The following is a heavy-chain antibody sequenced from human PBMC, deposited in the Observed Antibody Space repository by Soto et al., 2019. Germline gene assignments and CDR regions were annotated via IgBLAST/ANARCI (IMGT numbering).Heavy chain of an antibody. CDR1: GFTFSSYG. CDR2: ISYDESNK. V-gene: IGHV3-30*18. J-gene: IGHJ6*02. Sequence: LRLSCAASGFTFSSYGMHWVRQAPGKGLEWVAFISYDESNKYYADSVKGRFTISRDNSRTTLYLQMNSLRAEDTAVYFCAKRRNVLRFLEWSSGMDVWGQGTTVTVSS. D-gene: IGHD3-3*01. CDR3: AKRRNVLRFLEWSSGMDV.